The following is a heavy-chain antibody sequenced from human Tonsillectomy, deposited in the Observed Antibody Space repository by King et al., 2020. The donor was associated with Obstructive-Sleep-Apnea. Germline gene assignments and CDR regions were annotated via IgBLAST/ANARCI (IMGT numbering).Heavy chain of an antibody. CDR2: ISCSCGST. D-gene: IGHD6-13*01. J-gene: IGHJ4*02. Sequence: VQLVESGGGLVQPGGSLRLSCSASGFTVSSYAMSWVRQAPGKGLEWVSAISCSCGSTYFADSVKGRFTISRDNSKNTLYLQMNSLRAEDTAVYYCANTPSPILAAPRKFDYWGQGTLVTVSS. CDR1: GFTVSSYA. V-gene: IGHV3-23*04. CDR3: ANTPSPILAAPRKFDY.